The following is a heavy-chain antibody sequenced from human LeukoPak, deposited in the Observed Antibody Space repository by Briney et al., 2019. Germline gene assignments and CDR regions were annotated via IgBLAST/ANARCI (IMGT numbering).Heavy chain of an antibody. J-gene: IGHJ5*02. D-gene: IGHD3-10*01. CDR1: GGSISSYY. Sequence: SETLSLTCTVSGGSISSYYWSWIRQPPGKGLEWIGYIYYSGSTNYNPSLKSRVTISVDTSKNQFSLKLSSVTAADTAVYYCARAMGSGEWFDPWGQGTPVTVSS. V-gene: IGHV4-59*01. CDR2: IYYSGST. CDR3: ARAMGSGEWFDP.